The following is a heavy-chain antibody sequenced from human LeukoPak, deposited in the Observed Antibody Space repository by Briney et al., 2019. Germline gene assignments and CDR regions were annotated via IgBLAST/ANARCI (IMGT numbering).Heavy chain of an antibody. CDR3: ARDWLGYCSSTSCGNWFDP. CDR2: ISAYNGNT. CDR1: GYTFTSYG. D-gene: IGHD2-2*01. V-gene: IGHV1-18*04. J-gene: IGHJ5*02. Sequence: ASVKVSCTASGYTFTSYGISWVRQAPGQGLEWMGWISAYNGNTNYAQKLQGRVTMTTDTSTSTAYMELRSLRSDDTAVYYCARDWLGYCSSTSCGNWFDPWGQGTLVTVSS.